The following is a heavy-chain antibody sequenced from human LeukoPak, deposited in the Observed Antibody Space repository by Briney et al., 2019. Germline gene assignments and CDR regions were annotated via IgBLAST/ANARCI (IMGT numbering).Heavy chain of an antibody. J-gene: IGHJ6*02. Sequence: GGSLRLSCAASGFTFSNAWMSWVRQAPGKGLEWVGRIKSKTDGGTTDYAAPVKGRFTISRDDSKNTLYLQMNSLKTEDTAVYYCTTDPTHYDSSGYSDYYYYYGMDVWGQGTTVTVSS. V-gene: IGHV3-15*01. CDR3: TTDPTHYDSSGYSDYYYYYGMDV. D-gene: IGHD3-22*01. CDR2: IKSKTDGGTT. CDR1: GFTFSNAW.